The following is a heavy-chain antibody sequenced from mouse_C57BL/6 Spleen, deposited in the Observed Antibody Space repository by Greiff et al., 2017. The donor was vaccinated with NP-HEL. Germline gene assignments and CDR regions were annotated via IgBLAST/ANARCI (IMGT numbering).Heavy chain of an antibody. J-gene: IGHJ2*01. V-gene: IGHV1-39*01. CDR1: GYSFTDYN. Sequence: EVQLQQSGPELVKPGASVKISCKASGYSFTDYNMNWVKQSTGKSLEWIGVINPNYGTTSYNQKFKGKATLTVDQSSSTAYMQLNSLTSEDSAVYDCARGPYYSNYHRFDDWGKGTTLTVSS. CDR3: ARGPYYSNYHRFDD. CDR2: INPNYGTT. D-gene: IGHD2-5*01.